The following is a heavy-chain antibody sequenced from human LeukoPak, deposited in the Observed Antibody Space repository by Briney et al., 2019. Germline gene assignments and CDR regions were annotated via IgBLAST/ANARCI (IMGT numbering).Heavy chain of an antibody. CDR3: ARGGEYYYDSSGYYYYH. CDR2: INHSGST. V-gene: IGHV4-34*01. D-gene: IGHD3-22*01. CDR1: GGSFSGYY. J-gene: IGHJ5*02. Sequence: SETLSLTCAVYGGSFSGYYWSWIRQPPGKGLEWIGEINHSGSTNYNPSLKSRVTISVDTSKNQFSLKLSSVTAADTAVYYCARGGEYYYDSSGYYYYHWGQGTLVTVS.